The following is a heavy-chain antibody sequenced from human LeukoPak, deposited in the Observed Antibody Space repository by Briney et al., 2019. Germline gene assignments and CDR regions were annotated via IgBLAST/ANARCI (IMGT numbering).Heavy chain of an antibody. Sequence: ASVKVSCKASGYTFTSYGISWVRQAPGQRLEWMGWINAGNGNTKYSQKLQGRVTMTTDTSTSTAYMELRSLRSDDTAVYYCARVGGITIFGVVPYYYYGMDVWGQGTTVTVSS. CDR2: INAGNGNT. CDR3: ARVGGITIFGVVPYYYYGMDV. J-gene: IGHJ6*02. V-gene: IGHV1-18*01. D-gene: IGHD3-3*01. CDR1: GYTFTSYG.